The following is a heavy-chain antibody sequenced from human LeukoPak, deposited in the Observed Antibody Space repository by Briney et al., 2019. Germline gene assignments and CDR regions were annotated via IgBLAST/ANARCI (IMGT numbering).Heavy chain of an antibody. Sequence: APVKVSCKVSGYTLTELSMHWVRQAPGKGLEWMGGFDPEDGETIYAQKFQGRVTMTEDTSTDTAYMELSSLRSEDTAVYYCATAPKTTVNYFDYWGQGTLVTVSS. CDR1: GYTLTELS. J-gene: IGHJ4*02. V-gene: IGHV1-24*01. CDR3: ATAPKTTVNYFDY. CDR2: FDPEDGET. D-gene: IGHD4-17*01.